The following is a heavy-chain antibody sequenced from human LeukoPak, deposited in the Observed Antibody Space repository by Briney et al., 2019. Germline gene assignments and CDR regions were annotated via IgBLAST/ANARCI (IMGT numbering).Heavy chain of an antibody. V-gene: IGHV4-39*07. Sequence: SETLSLTCTVSGGSISSSSYYWGWIRQPPGKGLEWIGSIYYSGSTYYNPSLKSRVTISVDTSKNQFSLKLSSVTAADTAVYYCARKEWVPYYFDYWGQGTLVTVSS. D-gene: IGHD3-3*01. J-gene: IGHJ4*02. CDR3: ARKEWVPYYFDY. CDR1: GGSISSSSYY. CDR2: IYYSGST.